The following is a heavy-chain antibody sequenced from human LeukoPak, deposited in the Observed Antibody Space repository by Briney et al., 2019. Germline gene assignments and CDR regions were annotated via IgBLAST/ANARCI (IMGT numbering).Heavy chain of an antibody. J-gene: IGHJ4*02. CDR2: ISGSGGST. D-gene: IGHD1-20*01. CDR1: GFTFSSYA. CDR3: ATSVNEDNWNYVDY. Sequence: EGSLRLSCAASGFTFSSYAMSWVRQAPGKGLEWVSAISGSGGSTYYADSVKGRFTISRDNSKNTLYLQMNSLRAEDTAVYYCATSVNEDNWNYVDYWGQGTLVTVSS. V-gene: IGHV3-23*01.